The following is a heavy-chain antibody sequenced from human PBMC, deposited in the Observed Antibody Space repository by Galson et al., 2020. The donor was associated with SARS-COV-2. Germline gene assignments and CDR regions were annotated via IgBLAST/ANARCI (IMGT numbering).Heavy chain of an antibody. J-gene: IGHJ4*02. Sequence: QLGESLKIYCVASGFTIRNSVMHWVRQAPGKGLEWVALINYDGTSTFYSDSVKGRFTVSRDNSRNTLYLQMNGLRPEDTAIYYCAENTPAWYWGQGTLVTVSS. CDR2: INYDGTST. CDR1: GFTIRNSV. CDR3: AENTPAWY. V-gene: IGHV3-33*03. D-gene: IGHD2-15*01.